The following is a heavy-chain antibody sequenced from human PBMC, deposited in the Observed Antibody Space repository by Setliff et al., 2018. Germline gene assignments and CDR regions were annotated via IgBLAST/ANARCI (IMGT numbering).Heavy chain of an antibody. CDR3: ARAVPRGATPDYWYFDL. Sequence: PSETLSLTCAVYGGSFSGYHWSWIRQAPGKGQEWIGSIYHSGSTYFNPSLKSRVTISVDTSKNQFSLKLNSVTAADTTVYYCARAVPRGATPDYWYFDLWGRGTLVTVSS. D-gene: IGHD2-2*01. V-gene: IGHV4-34*01. CDR1: GGSFSGYH. J-gene: IGHJ2*01. CDR2: IYHSGST.